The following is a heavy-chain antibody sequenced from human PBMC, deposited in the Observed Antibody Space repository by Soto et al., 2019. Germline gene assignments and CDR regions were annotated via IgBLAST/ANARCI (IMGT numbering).Heavy chain of an antibody. J-gene: IGHJ5*02. CDR1: GFSLSTSGVG. V-gene: IGHV2-5*02. D-gene: IGHD3-22*01. CDR2: IYWDDDK. CDR3: AHTLFEIYDSSANWFDP. Sequence: QITLKESGPTLVKPTQTLTLTCTFSGFSLSTSGVGVGWIRQPPGKALEWLALIYWDDDKRYSPSLKSRLTITKDTSKKPVILNMTNMDPVDTATYYCAHTLFEIYDSSANWFDPRGQGTLVTVSS.